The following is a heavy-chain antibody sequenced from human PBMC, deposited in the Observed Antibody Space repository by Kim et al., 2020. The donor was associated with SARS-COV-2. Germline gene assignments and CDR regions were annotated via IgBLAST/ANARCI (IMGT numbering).Heavy chain of an antibody. D-gene: IGHD6-13*01. V-gene: IGHV4-39*01. Sequence: SETLSLTCSVSGASISRSGYYWGWIRQPPGKGLQWIANIYYSGSTYYNPSLRSRVTISADMSNNQFSLRLTSVTAADTAMYYCVRSFTVISSRWPDNWF. CDR3: VRSFTVISSRWPDNWF. J-gene: IGHJ5*01. CDR1: GASISRSGYY. CDR2: IYYSGST.